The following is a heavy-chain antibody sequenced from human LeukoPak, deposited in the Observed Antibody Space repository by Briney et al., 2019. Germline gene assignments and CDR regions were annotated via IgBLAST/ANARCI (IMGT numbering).Heavy chain of an antibody. J-gene: IGHJ4*02. CDR1: GFTFSSYS. D-gene: IGHD3-10*01. CDR3: ARDCWDYGSGSYCGIDY. V-gene: IGHV3-21*03. CDR2: ISSSSSYI. Sequence: GGSLSLSCAASGFTFSSYSMNWVRQAPGKGLEWVSSISSSSSYIYYADSVKGRFTISRDNAKNSLYLQMNSLRAEDTAVYYCARDCWDYGSGSYCGIDYWGQGTLVTVSS.